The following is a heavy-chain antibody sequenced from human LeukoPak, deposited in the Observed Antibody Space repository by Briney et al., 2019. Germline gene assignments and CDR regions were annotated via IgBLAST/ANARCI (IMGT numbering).Heavy chain of an antibody. V-gene: IGHV1-46*01. CDR2: INPSGGSI. J-gene: IGHJ4*02. CDR1: GYAFTNYY. Sequence: ASVKVSCKASGYAFTNYYIHWVRQAPGQGLEWMGIINPSGGSIIYAQKFQGRVTMTRDASTSTVYMELSRLRSDDTAVYYCARGFGDLVDYWGQGTLVTVSS. D-gene: IGHD3-16*01. CDR3: ARGFGDLVDY.